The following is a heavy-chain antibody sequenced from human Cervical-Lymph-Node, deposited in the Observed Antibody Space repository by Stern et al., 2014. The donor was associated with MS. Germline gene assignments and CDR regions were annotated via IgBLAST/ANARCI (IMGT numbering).Heavy chain of an antibody. CDR2: IYIGGHT. Sequence: EVQLVESGGGLIPPGGSLRLSCVASGLTVSRCYMGWVRQAPWQGLEWVSVIYIGGHTYYSDSAKGRFTLPIANPKNTLFLQMSSLRAEDTAVYYCAGAYSSAYYYYYVIDVWGQGTTVTVSS. CDR1: GLTVSRCY. V-gene: IGHV3-53*01. D-gene: IGHD6-19*01. CDR3: AGAYSSAYYYYYVIDV. J-gene: IGHJ6*02.